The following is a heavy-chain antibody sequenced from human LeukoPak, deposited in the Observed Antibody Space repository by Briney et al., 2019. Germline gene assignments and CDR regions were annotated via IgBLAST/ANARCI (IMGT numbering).Heavy chain of an antibody. CDR2: IYSGGST. J-gene: IGHJ6*03. V-gene: IGHV3-53*01. D-gene: IGHD6-13*01. CDR3: ARVEGSSWYYYMDV. CDR1: GFTFTSSA. Sequence: GGSLRLSCAASGFTFTSSAMSWVRQAPGKGLEWVSVIYSGGSTYYADSVKGRFTISRDNSKNTLYLQMNSLRAEDTAVYYCARVEGSSWYYYMDVWGKGTTVTVSS.